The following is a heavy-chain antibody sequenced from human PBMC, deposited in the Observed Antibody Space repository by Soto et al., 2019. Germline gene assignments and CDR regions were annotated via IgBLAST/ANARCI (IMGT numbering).Heavy chain of an antibody. J-gene: IGHJ3*02. D-gene: IGHD6-13*01. CDR1: GFTFSSYS. CDR2: ISSSSSTI. CDR3: AIVTFPVEQQLVLDI. V-gene: IGHV3-48*04. Sequence: GGSLRLSCAASGFTFSSYSMNWVRQAPGKGLEWVSYISSSSSTIYYADSVKGRFTISRDNAKNSLYLQMNSLSAEDTAVYYCAIVTFPVEQQLVLDIWGQGTMVTVSS.